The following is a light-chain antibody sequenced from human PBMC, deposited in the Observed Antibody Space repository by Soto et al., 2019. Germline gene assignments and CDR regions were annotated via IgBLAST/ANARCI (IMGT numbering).Light chain of an antibody. CDR2: GAS. CDR1: QSVSSNY. V-gene: IGKV3-20*01. CDR3: QQYNTSPQT. J-gene: IGKJ1*01. Sequence: EVMLTQSPGTLSLSPGERATLSCRASQSVSSNYLAWYQQKSGQAPRLLIYGASNRATGIPDRFSGSGSGTDFTLTIRSLEPEDFAVYYCQQYNTSPQTFGQGTKVEFK.